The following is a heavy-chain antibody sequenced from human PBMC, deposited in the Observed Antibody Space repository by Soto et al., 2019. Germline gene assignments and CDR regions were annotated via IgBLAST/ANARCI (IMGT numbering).Heavy chain of an antibody. CDR3: ARETLTGRSGWYNWFDP. Sequence: SETLSLTCTVSGGSIISGDYYWSWIRQPPGKGLEWIGYIYYSGSTYYNPSLKSRVTISVDTSKNQFSLNLSSVTAADTAVYYCARETLTGRSGWYNWFDPWGQGTLVTVSS. CDR2: IYYSGST. D-gene: IGHD6-19*01. CDR1: GGSIISGDYY. V-gene: IGHV4-30-4*01. J-gene: IGHJ5*02.